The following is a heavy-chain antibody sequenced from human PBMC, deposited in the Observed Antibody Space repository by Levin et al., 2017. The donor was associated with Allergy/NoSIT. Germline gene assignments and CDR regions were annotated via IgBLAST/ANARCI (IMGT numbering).Heavy chain of an antibody. V-gene: IGHV1-18*01. Sequence: ASVKVSCEASGYTFTAYDLSWVRQAPGQGLERMGWISAYNGNTNYAQKLQGRVTMTRDTSTSTAYMELRSLRSDDTAVDYCARVLRVSGYYLDDAFDIWGQGTMVTVSS. CDR2: ISAYNGNT. CDR1: GYTFTAYD. D-gene: IGHD3-22*01. J-gene: IGHJ3*02. CDR3: ARVLRVSGYYLDDAFDI.